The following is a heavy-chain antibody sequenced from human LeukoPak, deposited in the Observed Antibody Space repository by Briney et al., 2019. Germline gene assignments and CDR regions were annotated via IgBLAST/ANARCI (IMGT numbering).Heavy chain of an antibody. CDR1: GFTFSSYS. D-gene: IGHD2-2*01. Sequence: GGSLRLSCAASGFTFSSYSMNWVRQAPGKGLEWVSSISSSSSYIYYADSVKGRFTISRDNAKNSLYLQMSSLRAEDTAVYYCAKFSRSYCSSTSCSKYFDYWGQGTLVTVSS. J-gene: IGHJ4*02. CDR2: ISSSSSYI. V-gene: IGHV3-21*04. CDR3: AKFSRSYCSSTSCSKYFDY.